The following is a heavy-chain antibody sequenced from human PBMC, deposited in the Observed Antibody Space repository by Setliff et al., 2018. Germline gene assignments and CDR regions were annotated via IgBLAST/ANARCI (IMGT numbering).Heavy chain of an antibody. CDR1: GGSISSYY. V-gene: IGHV4-59*01. CDR2: IYYSGST. CDR3: ARGRRITMIVVPPGVFDI. Sequence: SETLSLTCTVSGGSISSYYWSWIRQPPGKGLEWIGYIYYSGSTNYNPSLKSRVTISVDTSKNQFSLKLSSVTAADTAVYYCARGRRITMIVVPPGVFDIWGQGTMVTVSS. J-gene: IGHJ3*02. D-gene: IGHD3-22*01.